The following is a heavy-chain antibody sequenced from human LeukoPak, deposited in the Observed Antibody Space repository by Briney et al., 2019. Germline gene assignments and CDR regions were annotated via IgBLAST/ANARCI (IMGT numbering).Heavy chain of an antibody. CDR1: GFTFSSYA. J-gene: IGHJ4*02. CDR2: ISYDGSNK. V-gene: IGHV3-30*04. CDR3: ARGYYDSSGYYYGYYFDY. Sequence: PGGSLRLSCAASGFTFSSYAMSWVRQAPGKGLEWVAVISYDGSNKYYADSVKGRFTISRDNSKNTLYLQMNSLRAEDTAVYYCARGYYDSSGYYYGYYFDYWGQGTLVTVSS. D-gene: IGHD3-22*01.